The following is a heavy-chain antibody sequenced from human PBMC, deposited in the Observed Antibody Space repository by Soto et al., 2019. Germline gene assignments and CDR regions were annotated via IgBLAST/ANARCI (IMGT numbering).Heavy chain of an antibody. Sequence: QVQLVQSGAEEKKPGASVKVSCKASGYSFTSYAMHWVRQAPGQRLEWMGWINAGNGNTKYSQKFQGRVTITRDTSASTAYMELSGLRSEDTAMYYCARAVAVPASCDYWGQGTLVTVSS. V-gene: IGHV1-3*05. D-gene: IGHD6-19*01. CDR2: INAGNGNT. CDR3: ARAVAVPASCDY. CDR1: GYSFTSYA. J-gene: IGHJ4*02.